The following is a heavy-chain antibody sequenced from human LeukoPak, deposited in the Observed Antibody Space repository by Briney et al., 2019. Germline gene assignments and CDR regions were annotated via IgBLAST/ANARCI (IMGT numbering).Heavy chain of an antibody. CDR1: GFTFADDA. CDR2: VRSRIYGGAS. V-gene: IGHV3-49*04. J-gene: IGHJ4*02. D-gene: IGHD2-8*02. CDR3: SRGLTSHGKKYWFDY. Sequence: GGSLRLSCRGSGFTFADDAINWVRQAPGKGLEGVGLVRSRIYGGASEYAASVKGRFTVSRDDSNDIAYLQMNGLTAEDTGVYYCSRGLTSHGKKYWFDYWGQGTLVTVSS.